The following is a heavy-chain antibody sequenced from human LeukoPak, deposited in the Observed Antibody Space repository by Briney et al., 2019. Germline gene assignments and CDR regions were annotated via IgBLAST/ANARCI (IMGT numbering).Heavy chain of an antibody. CDR1: GFSFSRYG. Sequence: PGRSLRLSCAASGFSFSRYGMHWVCQAPGKGLEWVAVIWDNGNNKDYADSVMGRFTISRDNSKNMLYLQMNSLRADDTAVYYCARDRGGDDPIDYWGQGTLVTVSS. CDR2: IWDNGNNK. V-gene: IGHV3-33*01. CDR3: ARDRGGDDPIDY. D-gene: IGHD2-21*02. J-gene: IGHJ4*02.